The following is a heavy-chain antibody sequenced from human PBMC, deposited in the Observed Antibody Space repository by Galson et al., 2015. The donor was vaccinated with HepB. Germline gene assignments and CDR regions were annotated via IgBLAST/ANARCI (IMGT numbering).Heavy chain of an antibody. CDR1: GFIFSSYW. CDR2: INNDESST. D-gene: IGHD3-16*01. CDR3: ARDTLQGYYYYGMDV. Sequence: SLRLSCAASGFIFSSYWMHWVRQVPGKGLVWVARINNDESSTTYADAVKGRFTVSRDNAKNTLYLQMNSLRAEDTAVYYCARDTLQGYYYYGMDVWGQGTTVTVSS. J-gene: IGHJ6*02. V-gene: IGHV3-74*03.